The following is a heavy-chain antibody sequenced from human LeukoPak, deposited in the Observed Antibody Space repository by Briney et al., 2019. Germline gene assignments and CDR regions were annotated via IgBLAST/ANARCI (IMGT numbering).Heavy chain of an antibody. CDR3: ARDRTYPAVVTYDY. J-gene: IGHJ4*02. CDR1: GGTFSSYA. V-gene: IGHV1-69*13. Sequence: ASVKVSCKASGGTFSSYAISWVRQAPGQGLEWMGGIIPIFGTANYAQKFQGRVTITADESTSTAYMELSSLRSEDTAVYYCARDRTYPAVVTYDYWGQGTLVTVSS. D-gene: IGHD2-21*02. CDR2: IIPIFGTA.